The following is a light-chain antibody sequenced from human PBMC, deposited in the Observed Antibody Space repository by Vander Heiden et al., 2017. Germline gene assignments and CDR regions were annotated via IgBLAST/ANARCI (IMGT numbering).Light chain of an antibody. CDR1: QSIITY. CDR2: GAS. Sequence: DIQMTQSPSSLSASVGDRVTITCRASQSIITYLNWYRQKPGKAPKLLIYGASNWQSGVPSRFSGSGSGTDFTLTISSLQPEDFATYYCQQSYSSRYTFGQGTKLEIK. CDR3: QQSYSSRYT. V-gene: IGKV1-39*01. J-gene: IGKJ2*01.